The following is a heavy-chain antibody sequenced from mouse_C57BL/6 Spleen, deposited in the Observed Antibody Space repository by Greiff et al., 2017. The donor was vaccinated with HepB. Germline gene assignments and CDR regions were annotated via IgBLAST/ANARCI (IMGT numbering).Heavy chain of an antibody. CDR1: GYAFSSYW. CDR2: IYPGDGDT. Sequence: QVQLQQSGAELVKPGASVKISCKASGYAFSSYWMNWVKQRPGKGLEWIGQIYPGDGDTNYNGKFKGKATLTADKSSSTAYMQLSSLTSEDSAVYFCAREVYYYNAMDYWGQGTSVTVSS. J-gene: IGHJ4*01. D-gene: IGHD1-1*01. CDR3: AREVYYYNAMDY. V-gene: IGHV1-80*01.